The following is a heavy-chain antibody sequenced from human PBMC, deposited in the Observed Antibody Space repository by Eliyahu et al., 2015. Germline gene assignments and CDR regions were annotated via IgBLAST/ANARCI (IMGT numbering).Heavy chain of an antibody. D-gene: IGHD5-12*01. V-gene: IGHV3-66*01. CDR2: LYSGDRA. CDR1: GLTVSNSH. Sequence: QLVESGGGLVQPGASLRLXCKLPGLTVSNSHLSLVPPFPEKGLGWVSVLYSGDRAYYADSVQGRFTVSGDNSGKTFYLDMKTLRAEDSGVYYCRRHRVGSLTAWGLGTLVTVSS. J-gene: IGHJ5*02. CDR3: RRHRVGSLTA.